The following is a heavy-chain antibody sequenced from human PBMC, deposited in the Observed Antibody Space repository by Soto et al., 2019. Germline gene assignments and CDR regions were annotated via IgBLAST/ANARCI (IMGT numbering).Heavy chain of an antibody. D-gene: IGHD3-16*02. CDR3: ARLNYDYVWGSYPLDH. V-gene: IGHV4-31*03. CDR1: GGSISSGGYY. CDR2: IYYSGST. Sequence: QVQLQESGPGLVKPSQTLSLTCTVSGGSISSGGYYWSWIRQHPGKGLEWIGYIYYSGSTYYNPSLKSRVTIAVDTSKNQFSLKLSSVTAADTAVYYCARLNYDYVWGSYPLDHWGQGTLVTVSS. J-gene: IGHJ4*02.